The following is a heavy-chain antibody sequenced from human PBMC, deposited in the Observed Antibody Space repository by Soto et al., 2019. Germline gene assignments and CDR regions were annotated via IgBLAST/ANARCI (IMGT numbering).Heavy chain of an antibody. CDR3: AHRVLRTVFGLVTTTAIYFDF. Sequence: QITLNESGPTQVKPRQTLTLTCTCSGFSLTTSGVGVGWIRQSPGKAPEWLAPIYWDDGKRYSPSLKSRLTITKDTSKNQVVLTMADLDPADTATYYCAHRVLRTVFGLVTTTAIYFDFWGQGTPVAVSS. J-gene: IGHJ4*02. CDR1: GFSLTTSGVG. V-gene: IGHV2-5*02. CDR2: IYWDDGK. D-gene: IGHD3-3*01.